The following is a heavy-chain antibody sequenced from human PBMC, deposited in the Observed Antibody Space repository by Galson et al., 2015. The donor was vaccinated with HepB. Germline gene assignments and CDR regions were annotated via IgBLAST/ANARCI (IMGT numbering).Heavy chain of an antibody. CDR1: GFTFSSYA. CDR3: ARDGSLGVDSYGTFDY. V-gene: IGHV3-30-3*01. D-gene: IGHD5-18*01. Sequence: SLRLSCAASGFTFSSYAMHWVRQAPGKGLEWVAVISYDGSNKYYADSVKGRFTISRDNSKNTLYLQMNSLRAEDTAVYYCARDGSLGVDSYGTFDYWGQGTLVTVSS. CDR2: ISYDGSNK. J-gene: IGHJ4*02.